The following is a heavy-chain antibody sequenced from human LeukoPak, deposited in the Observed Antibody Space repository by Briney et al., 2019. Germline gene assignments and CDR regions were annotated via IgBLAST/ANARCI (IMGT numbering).Heavy chain of an antibody. D-gene: IGHD3-22*01. J-gene: IGHJ4*02. CDR1: GGSISSGGYY. Sequence: SQTLSLTCTVSGGSISSGGYYWSWIRQHPGKGLEWIGYIYYSGSTYYNPSLKSRVTISVDTSKNQFSLKLSSVTAADTAVYYYAREYYDSSGYSRYFDYWGQGTLVTVSS. CDR3: AREYYDSSGYSRYFDY. V-gene: IGHV4-31*03. CDR2: IYYSGST.